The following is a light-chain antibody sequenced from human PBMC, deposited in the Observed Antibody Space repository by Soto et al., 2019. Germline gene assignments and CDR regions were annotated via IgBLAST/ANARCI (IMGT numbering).Light chain of an antibody. V-gene: IGKV1-5*03. CDR3: QQYNSYSQFT. J-gene: IGKJ3*01. CDR2: KAS. Sequence: DIQMTQSPSTLSASVGDRVTITCRASQSIKNWVAWYQQKPGEAPKLLIYKASTLESGVPSKFSGSGSGTEFTLTISCLQPDDVATYYCQQYNSYSQFTFGPGTKVDIK. CDR1: QSIKNW.